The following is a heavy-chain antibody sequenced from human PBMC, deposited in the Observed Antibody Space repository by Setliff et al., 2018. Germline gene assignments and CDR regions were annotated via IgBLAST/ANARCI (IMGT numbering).Heavy chain of an antibody. Sequence: ASVKVSCKASGYTFTSYAMHWVRQAPGQRLEWMGWINAGNGNTKYSQKFQGRVTITRDTSASTAYMELSSLRSEDTAVYYCARSAAYSRARSVGAFDIWGQGTMVTVSS. CDR3: ARSAAYSRARSVGAFDI. J-gene: IGHJ3*02. CDR1: GYTFTSYA. V-gene: IGHV1-3*01. CDR2: INAGNGNT. D-gene: IGHD6-13*01.